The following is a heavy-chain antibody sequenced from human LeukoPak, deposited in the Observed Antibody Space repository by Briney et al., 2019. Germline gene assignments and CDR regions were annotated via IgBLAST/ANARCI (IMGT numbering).Heavy chain of an antibody. CDR3: ARGPYSYDSSGAFDI. V-gene: IGHV4-39*01. CDR1: GGSISSSSYY. J-gene: IGHJ3*02. Sequence: PSETLSLTCTVSGGSISSSSYYWGWIRQPPGKGLEWIGSIYYSGSTYYNPSLKSRVTISVDTSKNQFSLKLSSVTAADPAVYFCARGPYSYDSSGAFDIWGQGTMVTVSS. D-gene: IGHD3-22*01. CDR2: IYYSGST.